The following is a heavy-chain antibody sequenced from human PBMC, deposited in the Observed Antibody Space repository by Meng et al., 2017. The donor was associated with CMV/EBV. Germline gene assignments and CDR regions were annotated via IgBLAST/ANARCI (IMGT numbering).Heavy chain of an antibody. CDR2: IYPGDSDT. V-gene: IGHV5-51*01. Sequence: KVSCKGSGYSFTSYWIGWVRQRPGKGLEWMGIIYPGDSDTRYSPSFQGQVTISADKSISTAYLQWSSLKASDTAMYYCARGADIVVVPAATDAFDIWGQGTMVTVSS. J-gene: IGHJ3*02. CDR3: ARGADIVVVPAATDAFDI. D-gene: IGHD2-2*01. CDR1: GYSFTSYW.